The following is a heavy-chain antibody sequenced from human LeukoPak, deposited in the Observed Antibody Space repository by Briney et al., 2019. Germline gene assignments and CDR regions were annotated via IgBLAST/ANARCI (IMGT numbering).Heavy chain of an antibody. D-gene: IGHD1-20*01. J-gene: IGHJ4*02. V-gene: IGHV3-23*01. CDR3: AKGTYNWNDSHY. Sequence: GGSLRLSCAASGFTFSSYAMSWVRQAPGKGLEWVSAISGSGGSTYYADSVKGRFTISRDNSKNTLFLQMNSLRAEDTAVYYCAKGTYNWNDSHYWGQGTLVTVSS. CDR1: GFTFSSYA. CDR2: ISGSGGST.